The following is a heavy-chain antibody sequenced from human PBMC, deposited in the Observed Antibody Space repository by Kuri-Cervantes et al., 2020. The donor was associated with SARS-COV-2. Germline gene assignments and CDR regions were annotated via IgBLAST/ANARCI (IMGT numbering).Heavy chain of an antibody. V-gene: IGHV1-69*06. D-gene: IGHD2-2*01. J-gene: IGHJ6*03. Sequence: SVKVSCKASGGTFSSYTIRWVRQAPGQGLEWMGRINPIFGTANYAQKFQGRVTITADKSTSTAYMELSSLRSEDTAVYYCARGVLGVGRFLVVPAAMGADYYYYYMDVWGKGTTVTVSS. CDR2: INPIFGTA. CDR3: ARGVLGVGRFLVVPAAMGADYYYYYMDV. CDR1: GGTFSSYT.